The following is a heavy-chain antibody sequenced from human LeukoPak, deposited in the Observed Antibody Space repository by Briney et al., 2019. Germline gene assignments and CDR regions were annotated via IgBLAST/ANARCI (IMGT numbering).Heavy chain of an antibody. Sequence: SETLSLTCTVPGRSISSYYWSWIRQPPGKGLEWIGYIYYSGSTNYNPSLKGRVTISVDTSKNQFSLKLSSVTAADTAVYYCASSGYSGYDWFDPWGQGTLVTVSS. D-gene: IGHD5-12*01. V-gene: IGHV4-59*01. CDR3: ASSGYSGYDWFDP. CDR2: IYYSGST. J-gene: IGHJ5*02. CDR1: GRSISSYY.